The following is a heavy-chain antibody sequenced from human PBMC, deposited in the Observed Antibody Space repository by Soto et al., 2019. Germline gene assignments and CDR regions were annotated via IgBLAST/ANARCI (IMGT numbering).Heavy chain of an antibody. CDR1: GFTFSSYA. Sequence: PGGSLRLSCSASGFTFSSYAMHWVRQAPGKGLEYVSAISSNGGSTYYADSVKGRFTISRDNSKNTLYLQMSSLRAEDTAVYYCVKGRGYCSSTSCTPFDYWGQGTLVNVSS. J-gene: IGHJ4*02. V-gene: IGHV3-64D*06. D-gene: IGHD2-2*01. CDR2: ISSNGGST. CDR3: VKGRGYCSSTSCTPFDY.